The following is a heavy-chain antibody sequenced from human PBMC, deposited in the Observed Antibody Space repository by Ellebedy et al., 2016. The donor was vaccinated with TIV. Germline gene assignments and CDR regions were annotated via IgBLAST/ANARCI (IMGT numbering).Heavy chain of an antibody. J-gene: IGHJ3*02. CDR1: GFSFTSYS. Sequence: GGSLRLSCAASGFSFTSYSMNWVRQAPGKGLEWISYFSHSSITIKYADSVKGRFTVSRDNSKNSLYLQMNSLRVEDTALYYCARDMGWGNERINDAFDIWGQGTTVTVSS. V-gene: IGHV3-48*04. CDR3: ARDMGWGNERINDAFDI. CDR2: FSHSSITI. D-gene: IGHD7-27*01.